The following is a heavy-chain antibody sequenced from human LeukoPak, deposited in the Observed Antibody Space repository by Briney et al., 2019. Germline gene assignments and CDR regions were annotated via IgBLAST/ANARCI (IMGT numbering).Heavy chain of an antibody. Sequence: SETLSLTCTVSGGSVSSGSYYWSWIRQPPGKGLEWIGYIYYSGSTNYNPSLKSRVTISVDTSKNQFSLKLSSVTAADTAVYYCARGCSGYYYVSNWFDPWGQGTLVTVSS. D-gene: IGHD3-22*01. CDR1: GGSVSSGSYY. CDR2: IYYSGST. CDR3: ARGCSGYYYVSNWFDP. V-gene: IGHV4-61*01. J-gene: IGHJ5*02.